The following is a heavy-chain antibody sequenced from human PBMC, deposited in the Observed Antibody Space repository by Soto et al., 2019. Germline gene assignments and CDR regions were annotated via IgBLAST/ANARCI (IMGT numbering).Heavy chain of an antibody. CDR3: ARAVGSSWSEYYYYGMDV. CDR1: GGSISSGDYY. J-gene: IGHJ6*02. D-gene: IGHD6-13*01. CDR2: IYYSGST. Sequence: PSETLSLTCTVSGGSISSGDYYWSWIRQPPGKGLEWIGYIYYSGSTNYNPSLKSRVTISVDTSKNQFSLKLSSVTAADTAVYYCARAVGSSWSEYYYYGMDVWGQGTTVTVSS. V-gene: IGHV4-61*08.